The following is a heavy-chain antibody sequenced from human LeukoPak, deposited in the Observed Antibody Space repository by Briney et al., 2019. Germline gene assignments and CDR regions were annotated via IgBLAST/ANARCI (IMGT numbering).Heavy chain of an antibody. V-gene: IGHV3-30-3*01. J-gene: IGHJ5*02. CDR1: GFTFSSYA. D-gene: IGHD2-15*01. CDR3: AREGREGQYCSGGSCPWGNWFDP. CDR2: ISYDGSNK. Sequence: GRSLRLSCAASGFTFSSYAMHWVRQAPGKGLEWVAVISYDGSNKYYADSVKGRFTISRGNSKNTLYLQMNSLRAEDTAVYYCAREGREGQYCSGGSCPWGNWFDPWGQGTLVTVSS.